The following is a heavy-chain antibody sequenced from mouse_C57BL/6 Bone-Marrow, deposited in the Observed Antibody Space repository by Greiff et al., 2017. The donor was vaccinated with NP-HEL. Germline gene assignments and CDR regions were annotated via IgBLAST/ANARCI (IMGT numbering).Heavy chain of an antibody. CDR2: IDPSDSYT. CDR1: GYTFTSYW. V-gene: IGHV1-69*01. D-gene: IGHD2-2*01. J-gene: IGHJ2*01. Sequence: QVQLQQPGAELVMPGASVKLSCKASGYTFTSYWMHWVKQRPGQGLEWIGEIDPSDSYTNYNQQFKGKATLTVDKSSSTAYMQLSILTSEDSAVYYCASARSTLVTFDYWGQGTTLTVSS. CDR3: ASARSTLVTFDY.